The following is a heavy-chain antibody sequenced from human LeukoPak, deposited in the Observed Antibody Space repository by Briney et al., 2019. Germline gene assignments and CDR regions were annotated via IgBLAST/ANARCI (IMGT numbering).Heavy chain of an antibody. Sequence: PSETLSLTCTVSGGSISSGDYYWSWIRQPPGKGLEWIGYVYYSGSTYYNPSLKSRVTISVDTSKNQFSLKLNSVTAAGTAVYYCARDNDLRYGVGFEYWGQGTLVTVSS. J-gene: IGHJ4*02. CDR3: ARDNDLRYGVGFEY. CDR1: GGSISSGDYY. D-gene: IGHD4-17*01. V-gene: IGHV4-30-4*01. CDR2: VYYSGST.